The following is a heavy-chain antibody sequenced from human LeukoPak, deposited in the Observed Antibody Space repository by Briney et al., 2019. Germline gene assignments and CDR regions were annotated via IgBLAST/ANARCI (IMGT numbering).Heavy chain of an antibody. V-gene: IGHV3-48*04. CDR2: ISGGSSTI. J-gene: IGHJ4*02. CDR1: GFTFSSSS. CDR3: ARGMIRGALWCVDF. Sequence: GGSLRLSCAAFGFTFSSSSMNWVRQAPGKGLEWVSYISGGSSTIHYADSLKGRLTISRDNADNSVFLLLQSLTVEDTAVYYCARGMIRGALWCVDFWGLGSLVTVSS. D-gene: IGHD4/OR15-4a*01.